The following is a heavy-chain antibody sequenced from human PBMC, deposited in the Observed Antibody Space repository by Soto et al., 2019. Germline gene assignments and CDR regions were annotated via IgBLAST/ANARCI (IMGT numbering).Heavy chain of an antibody. D-gene: IGHD3-9*01. CDR2: ISGSGGST. Sequence: PGGSLRLSCAASGFTFSSYAMSWVRQAPGKGLEWVSAISGSGGSTYYADSVKGRFTISRDNSKNTLYLQMNSLRAEDTAVYYCANNRNYDILTGHKAYYFDYWGQGTLVTVPQ. V-gene: IGHV3-23*01. CDR1: GFTFSSYA. CDR3: ANNRNYDILTGHKAYYFDY. J-gene: IGHJ4*02.